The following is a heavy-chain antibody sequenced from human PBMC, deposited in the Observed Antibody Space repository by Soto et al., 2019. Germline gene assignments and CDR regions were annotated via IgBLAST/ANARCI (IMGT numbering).Heavy chain of an antibody. J-gene: IGHJ4*02. CDR2: IKSKTDGGTT. CDR3: TTARVFWKQQLVRSY. CDR1: GFTFSNAW. D-gene: IGHD6-13*01. V-gene: IGHV3-15*01. Sequence: EVQLVESGGGLVKPGGSLRLSCAASGFTFSNAWMSWVRQAPGKGLEWVGRIKSKTDGGTTDYAAPVKGRFTISRDDSKNTLYLQMNSLKTEDTVVYYCTTARVFWKQQLVRSYWGQGTLVTVSS.